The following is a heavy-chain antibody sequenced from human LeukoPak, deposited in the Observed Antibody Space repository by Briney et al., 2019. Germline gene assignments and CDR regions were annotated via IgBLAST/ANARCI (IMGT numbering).Heavy chain of an antibody. CDR1: GGSFSGCY. CDR2: INHSGST. J-gene: IGHJ6*03. Sequence: PSETLSLTCAVYGGSFSGCYWSWIRQPPGKGLEWIGEINHSGSTNYNPSLKSRVTISVDTSKNQFSLKLSSVTAADTAVYYCARYSSSSFSNYYMDVWGKGTTVTVSS. V-gene: IGHV4-34*01. CDR3: ARYSSSSFSNYYMDV. D-gene: IGHD6-6*01.